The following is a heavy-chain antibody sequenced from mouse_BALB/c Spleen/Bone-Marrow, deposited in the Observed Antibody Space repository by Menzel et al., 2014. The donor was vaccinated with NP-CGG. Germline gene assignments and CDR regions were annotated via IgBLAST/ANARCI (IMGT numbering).Heavy chain of an antibody. Sequence: VQLQQSGAELMKPGASVEISCKATGYTFSSYWIEWVKQRPGHGLEWIGEILPGSGNTNYNEKFKGKATFTADTSSNTAYMQLSSLTSEDSGVYYCARKDYYSRFGYWGQGTLVTVSA. CDR3: ARKDYYSRFGY. V-gene: IGHV1-9*01. D-gene: IGHD2-12*01. CDR2: ILPGSGNT. CDR1: GYTFSSYW. J-gene: IGHJ3*01.